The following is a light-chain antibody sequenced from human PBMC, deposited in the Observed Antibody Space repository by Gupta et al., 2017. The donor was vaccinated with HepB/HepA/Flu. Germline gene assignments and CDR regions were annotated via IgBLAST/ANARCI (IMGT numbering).Light chain of an antibody. J-gene: IGKJ5*01. CDR3: QQRSNWPLIT. CDR1: QSVRSY. Sequence: IVLTQSPATLSLSPGERATLSCRASQSVRSYLAWYQQKPGQAPRLLIYDASKRATGNPARFSGSGSGTDFTLTISSLEPEDFAVYYCQQRSNWPLITFGQGTRLEIK. CDR2: DAS. V-gene: IGKV3-11*01.